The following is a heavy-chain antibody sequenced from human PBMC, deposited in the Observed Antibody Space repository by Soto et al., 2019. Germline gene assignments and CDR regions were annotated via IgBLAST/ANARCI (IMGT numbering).Heavy chain of an antibody. CDR1: GFSFSTYG. Sequence: GGSLSLSCAASGFSFSTYGMHWVRQAPGKGLEWVAFISNDGSNKYYADSVKGRFTISRDNAKNSLYLQMNSLRAEDTAVYYCARGPYYYDTSGYGYWGQGTLVTVSS. V-gene: IGHV3-30*03. CDR3: ARGPYYYDTSGYGY. D-gene: IGHD3-22*01. J-gene: IGHJ4*02. CDR2: ISNDGSNK.